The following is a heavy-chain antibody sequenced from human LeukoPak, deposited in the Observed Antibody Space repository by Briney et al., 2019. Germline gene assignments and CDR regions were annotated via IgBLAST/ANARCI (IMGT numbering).Heavy chain of an antibody. CDR3: ARDLRSGSYRAPDDY. CDR2: INPNSGGT. Sequence: ASVKVSCKASGYTFTGYYMHWVRQAPGPGLEWMGWINPNSGGTNYAQKFQGRVTMTRDTSISTAYMELSRLRSDDTAVYYCARDLRSGSYRAPDDYWGQGTRVTVSS. CDR1: GYTFTGYY. J-gene: IGHJ4*02. D-gene: IGHD1-26*01. V-gene: IGHV1-2*02.